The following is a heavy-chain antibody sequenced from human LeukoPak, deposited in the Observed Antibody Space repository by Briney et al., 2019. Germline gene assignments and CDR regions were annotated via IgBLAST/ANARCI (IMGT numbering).Heavy chain of an antibody. CDR3: ARPYSSGWSLPFDY. V-gene: IGHV3-23*01. Sequence: GGSLRLSCAASGFTFSSYAMSWVRQAPGKGLEWVSAISGSGGSTYYADSVRGRFTISRDNSKNTLYLQMNSLRAEDTAVYYCARPYSSGWSLPFDYWGQGTLVTVSS. CDR1: GFTFSSYA. J-gene: IGHJ4*02. D-gene: IGHD6-19*01. CDR2: ISGSGGST.